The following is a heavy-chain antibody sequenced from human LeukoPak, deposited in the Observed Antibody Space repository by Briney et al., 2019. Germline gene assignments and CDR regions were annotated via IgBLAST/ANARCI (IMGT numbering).Heavy chain of an antibody. CDR1: GFTFGDYA. D-gene: IGHD3-22*01. V-gene: IGHV3-7*01. Sequence: GGSLRLSCTASGFTFGDYAMSWVRQAPGKGLEWVANIKQDGSEKYYVDSVKGRFTISRDNAKNSLYLQMNSLRAEDTALYYCARQIRGYDYWGQGTLVTVS. CDR2: IKQDGSEK. CDR3: ARQIRGYDY. J-gene: IGHJ4*02.